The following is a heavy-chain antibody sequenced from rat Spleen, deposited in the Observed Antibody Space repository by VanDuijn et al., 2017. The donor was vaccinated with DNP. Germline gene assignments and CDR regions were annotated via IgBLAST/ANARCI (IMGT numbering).Heavy chain of an antibody. V-gene: IGHV5-27*01. D-gene: IGHD1-8*01. CDR2: IGTDGNNN. CDR3: TTDNYSAPFDY. CDR1: GFTFSNYG. J-gene: IGHJ2*01. Sequence: EVQLVESGGGLVQPGRSLKLSCAASGFTFSNYGMAWVRQAPTKGLEWVASIGTDGNNNDFRDSVKGRFTISRDNAKSTLYLLMDSLRSEDTATYYCTTDNYSAPFDYWGQGVMVTVSS.